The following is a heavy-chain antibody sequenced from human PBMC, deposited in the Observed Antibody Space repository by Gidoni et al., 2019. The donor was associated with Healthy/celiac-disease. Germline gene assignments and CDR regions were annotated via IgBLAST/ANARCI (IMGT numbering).Heavy chain of an antibody. CDR1: GFTFDDYA. J-gene: IGHJ6*02. D-gene: IGHD6-13*01. Sequence: EVQLVESGGGLVQPGRSLRLSCAASGFTFDDYAMHWVRQAPGKGLEWVSGISWNSGSIGYADSVKGRFTSSRDNAKNSLYLQMNSLRAEDTALYYCAKEVFIAAAGRGWYGMDVWGQGTTVTVSS. CDR3: AKEVFIAAAGRGWYGMDV. V-gene: IGHV3-9*01. CDR2: ISWNSGSI.